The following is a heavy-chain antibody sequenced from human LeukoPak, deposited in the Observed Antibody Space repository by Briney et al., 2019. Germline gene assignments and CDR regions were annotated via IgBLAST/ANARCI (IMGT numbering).Heavy chain of an antibody. Sequence: GGSLRLSCAASGFSFSASAMHWVRQASGKGLEWVGRIRSKGNSYATEYGASVKGRFTISRDDSKNTAYLQMNSLRPEDTALYYCGKDLLAMAGTIGSWGQGTLVTVSS. J-gene: IGHJ4*02. D-gene: IGHD6-19*01. V-gene: IGHV3-73*01. CDR2: IRSKGNSYAT. CDR1: GFSFSASA. CDR3: GKDLLAMAGTIGS.